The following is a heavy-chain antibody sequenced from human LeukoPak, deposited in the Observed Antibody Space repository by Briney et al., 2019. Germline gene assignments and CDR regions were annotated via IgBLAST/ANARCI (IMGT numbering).Heavy chain of an antibody. D-gene: IGHD3-10*01. CDR3: ARDAHTGSGTYWGGVDYYYGLDV. CDR1: GFTVSSNY. V-gene: IGHV3-66*01. J-gene: IGHJ6*02. CDR2: VYGGDTT. Sequence: GGSLRLSCAASGFTVSSNYMSWVRQAPGKGLEWVSVVYGGDTTFYADSMKGRFTISRDNSKNTLYLQMNSLRAEDTAVYYCARDAHTGSGTYWGGVDYYYGLDVWGQGTTVTVSS.